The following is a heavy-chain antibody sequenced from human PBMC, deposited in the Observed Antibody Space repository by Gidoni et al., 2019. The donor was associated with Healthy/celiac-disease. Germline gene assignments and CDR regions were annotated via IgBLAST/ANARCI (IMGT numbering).Heavy chain of an antibody. J-gene: IGHJ6*02. Sequence: QLQLQESGPGLVKPSETLSLTCPFSGGSISSSSYYWGWLRQPPGKGLEWIGSIYYSGSTYYNPSLKSRVTISVDTSKNQFSLKLSSVTAADTAVYYCAVATYYYYGMDVWGQGTTVTVSS. V-gene: IGHV4-39*01. CDR2: IYYSGST. D-gene: IGHD5-12*01. CDR3: AVATYYYYGMDV. CDR1: GGSISSSSYY.